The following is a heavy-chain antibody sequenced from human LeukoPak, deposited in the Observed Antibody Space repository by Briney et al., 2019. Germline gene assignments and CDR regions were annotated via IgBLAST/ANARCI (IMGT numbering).Heavy chain of an antibody. Sequence: SVKVSCKASGGTFSSYAISWVRQAPGQGLEWMGGIIPIFGTANYAQKLQGRVTMTTDTSTSTAYMELRSLRSDDTAVYYCARVGRELLDYWGQGTLVTVSS. V-gene: IGHV1-69*05. CDR1: GGTFSSYA. D-gene: IGHD1-26*01. CDR2: IIPIFGTA. CDR3: ARVGRELLDY. J-gene: IGHJ4*02.